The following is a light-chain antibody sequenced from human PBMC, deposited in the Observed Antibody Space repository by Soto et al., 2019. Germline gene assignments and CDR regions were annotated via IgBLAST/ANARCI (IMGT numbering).Light chain of an antibody. CDR2: RND. V-gene: IGLV1-47*01. CDR3: APWDASLRAVY. J-gene: IGLJ2*01. Sequence: QSVLTQPPSVSATPGQRVTIACSGGRSNIGSNHVYWYHHLPGTAPTLVIFRNDQRPSGVPDRFSGSKSGTSASLSISVLRSDDEAEYYCAPWDASLRAVYFGGGTNLTVL. CDR1: RSNIGSNH.